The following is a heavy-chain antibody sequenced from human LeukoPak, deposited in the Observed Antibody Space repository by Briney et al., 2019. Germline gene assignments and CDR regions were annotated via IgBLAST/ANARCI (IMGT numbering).Heavy chain of an antibody. CDR2: ISYSGGTT. CDR3: AKPRPSYSSSWYDH. CDR1: GFTFSSYA. V-gene: IGHV3-23*01. J-gene: IGHJ5*02. D-gene: IGHD6-13*01. Sequence: GGSLRLSCAASGFTFSSYAMSWVRQAPGKGLEWVSGISYSGGTTYYADSVRGRFTISRDNSKNTLYLQMNSLRAEDTAVYYCAKPRPSYSSSWYDHWGQGTLVTVSS.